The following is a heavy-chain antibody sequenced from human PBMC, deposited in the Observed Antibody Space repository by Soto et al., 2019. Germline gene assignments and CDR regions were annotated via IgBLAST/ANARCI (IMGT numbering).Heavy chain of an antibody. CDR1: GGSISSGGYS. V-gene: IGHV4-30-2*01. J-gene: IGHJ4*02. CDR2: IYHSGST. D-gene: IGHD6-6*01. CDR3: AGGIAARPLGY. Sequence: QLQLQESGSGLVKPSQTLSLTCAVSGGSISSGGYSWSWIRQPPGKGLEWIGYIYHSGSTYYNPSLKRRVTISVDRPKNQFSLQLSSVTAADTAVDYCAGGIAARPLGYWGQGTLVTVSS.